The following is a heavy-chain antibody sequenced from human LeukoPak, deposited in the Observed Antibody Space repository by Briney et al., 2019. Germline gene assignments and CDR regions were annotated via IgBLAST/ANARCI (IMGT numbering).Heavy chain of an antibody. D-gene: IGHD3-22*01. CDR1: GYTFTSYD. CDR2: MNPHSGNT. Sequence: ASVKVSCKASGYTFTSYDINWVRQATGQGLEWMGWMNPHSGNTGYAQKFQGRVTITRNTSISTADMELSSLRSEDTAVYYCARGRAGPSAGFDYYDSSGYPYWGQGTLVTVSS. V-gene: IGHV1-8*03. J-gene: IGHJ4*02. CDR3: ARGRAGPSAGFDYYDSSGYPY.